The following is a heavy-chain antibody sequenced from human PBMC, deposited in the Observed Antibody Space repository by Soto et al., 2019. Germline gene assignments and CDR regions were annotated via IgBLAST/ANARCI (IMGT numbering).Heavy chain of an antibody. CDR2: ISTYNGDT. D-gene: IGHD5-18*01. J-gene: IGHJ6*02. CDR1: GYTFTRSG. CDR3: ARTESGYSYGFADV. V-gene: IGHV1-18*01. Sequence: GASVKVSCKASGYTFTRSGSSWVRQAPGQGLEWMGWISTYNGDTNYAQTFQGRVTMTTDTSTSTVYMELRSLRSDDTAVYYCARTESGYSYGFADVWGQGTTVTVSS.